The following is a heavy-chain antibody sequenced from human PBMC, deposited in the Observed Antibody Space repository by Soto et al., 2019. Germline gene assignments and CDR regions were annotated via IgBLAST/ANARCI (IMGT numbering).Heavy chain of an antibody. D-gene: IGHD5-12*01. V-gene: IGHV1-69*13. CDR1: GGTFSSYA. J-gene: IGHJ4*02. CDR3: ARDGAGGYDLGGFDY. CDR2: IIPIFGTA. Sequence: ASVKVSCKASGGTFSSYAISWVRQAPGQGLEWMGGIIPIFGTANYAQKFQGRVTITADESTSTAYMELSSLRSEDTAVYYCARDGAGGYDLGGFDYWGQGTLVTVSS.